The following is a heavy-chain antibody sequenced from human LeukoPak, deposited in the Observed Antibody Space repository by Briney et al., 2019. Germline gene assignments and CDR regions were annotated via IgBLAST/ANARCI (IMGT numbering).Heavy chain of an antibody. CDR2: ISISSNYI. D-gene: IGHD3-3*01. CDR3: ARGSRFGVVGRDAFDI. CDR1: GFTFSSYS. J-gene: IGHJ3*02. Sequence: GGSLRLSCAASGFTFSSYSMNWVRQAPGKGLEWVSSISISSNYIYYADSVKGRFTISRDNAKNSLYLQMNSLRAEDTAVYYCARGSRFGVVGRDAFDIWGQGTMVTVSS. V-gene: IGHV3-21*01.